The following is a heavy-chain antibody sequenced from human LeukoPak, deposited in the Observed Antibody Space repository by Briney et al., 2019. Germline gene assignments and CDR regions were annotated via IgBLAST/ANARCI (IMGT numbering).Heavy chain of an antibody. CDR3: ARATTVEYYYDSSGYLY. J-gene: IGHJ4*02. V-gene: IGHV4-61*02. CDR1: GGSINGGNYY. Sequence: TSETLSLTCTVSGGSINGGNYYWTWIRQPAGKGLEWIGRIYPSGSTYYNPSLKSRVTISVDTSKNQFSLKLSSVTAADTAVYYCARATTVEYYYDSSGYLYWGQGTLVTVSS. CDR2: IYPSGST. D-gene: IGHD3-22*01.